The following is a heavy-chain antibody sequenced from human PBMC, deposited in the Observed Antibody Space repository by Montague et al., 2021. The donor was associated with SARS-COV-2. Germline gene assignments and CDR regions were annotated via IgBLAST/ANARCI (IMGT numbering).Heavy chain of an antibody. D-gene: IGHD3-16*02. V-gene: IGHV4-39*01. CDR2: VYYSGST. J-gene: IGHJ5*02. CDR3: ARLGFVELWLNLGWFDP. Sequence: SETLSLTCSVSGDSLRSSGYYWGWIRQPPGKGLEWIGTVYYSGSTNYNPSLKSRVTMPVDTSKNQFSLELRSVTAADTAVYYCARLGFVELWLNLGWFDPWGQGTLVTVSS. CDR1: GDSLRSSGYY.